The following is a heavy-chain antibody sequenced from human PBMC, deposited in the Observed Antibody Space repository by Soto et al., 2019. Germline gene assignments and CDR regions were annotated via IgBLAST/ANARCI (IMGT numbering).Heavy chain of an antibody. J-gene: IGHJ4*02. CDR3: ARDLGGWPDY. V-gene: IGHV1-3*01. CDR1: GYTFTSYA. CDR2: INAGNGNT. Sequence: QVQLVQSGAEVKKPGASVKVSCKASGYTFTSYAIHWVRQAPGQRLEWMGWINAGNGNTKYSQKFQDRVTITRDTPGRTAYRELSSLSSEDTAVYYCARDLGGWPDYWGQGTLVTVSS. D-gene: IGHD6-19*01.